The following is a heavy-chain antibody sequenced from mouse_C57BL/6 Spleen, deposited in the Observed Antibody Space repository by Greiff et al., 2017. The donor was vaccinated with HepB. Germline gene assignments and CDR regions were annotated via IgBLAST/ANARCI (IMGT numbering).Heavy chain of an antibody. CDR2: IYPGDGDT. J-gene: IGHJ2*01. CDR3: ASSLYDDVDY. D-gene: IGHD2-3*01. V-gene: IGHV1-82*01. CDR1: GYAFSSSW. Sequence: VKLMESGPELVKPGASVKISCKASGYAFSSSWMNWVKQRPGKGLEWIGRIYPGDGDTNYNGKFKGKAKLTAGKSSSTAYMQLSSLTAEDSAVCFCASSLYDDVDYWGQGTTLTVSS.